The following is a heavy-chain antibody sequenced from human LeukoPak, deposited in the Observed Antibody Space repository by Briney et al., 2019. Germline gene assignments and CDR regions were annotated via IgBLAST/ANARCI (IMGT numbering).Heavy chain of an antibody. Sequence: GTLRLSCAASGFTFSSYGMSWIRQPPGKGLEWIGEINHSGSTNYNPSLKSRVTISVDTSKNQFSLKLSSVTAADTAVYYCARRRRENIVATIRYYFDYWGQGTLVTVSS. J-gene: IGHJ4*02. V-gene: IGHV4-34*01. CDR3: ARRRRENIVATIRYYFDY. D-gene: IGHD5-12*01. CDR2: INHSGST. CDR1: GFTFSSYG.